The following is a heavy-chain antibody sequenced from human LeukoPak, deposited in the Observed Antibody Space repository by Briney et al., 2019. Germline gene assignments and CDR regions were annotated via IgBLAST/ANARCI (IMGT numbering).Heavy chain of an antibody. CDR3: ARDRDSGYDYDAFDI. J-gene: IGHJ3*02. CDR2: IKQDGSEK. CDR1: GFTFSSSW. Sequence: GGSLRLSCAASGFTFSSSWMTWAGQAPGKGREWGANIKQDGSEKYYVDSVKGRFTISRDNAKNSLYLQMNSLRAEDTAVYYCARDRDSGYDYDAFDIWGQGTMVTVSS. D-gene: IGHD5-12*01. V-gene: IGHV3-7*01.